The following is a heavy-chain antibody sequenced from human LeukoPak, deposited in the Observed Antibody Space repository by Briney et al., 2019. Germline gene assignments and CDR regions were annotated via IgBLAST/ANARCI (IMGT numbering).Heavy chain of an antibody. CDR2: TNHSGST. D-gene: IGHD3-3*01. CDR3: ARGQLRFLEWLSFNWFDP. J-gene: IGHJ5*02. V-gene: IGHV4-34*01. Sequence: SETLSLTXAVYGGSFSGYYWSWIRQPPGKGLEWIGETNHSGSTNYNPSLKSRVTISVDTSKNQFSLKLSSVTAADTAVYYCARGQLRFLEWLSFNWFDPWGQGTLVTVSS. CDR1: GGSFSGYY.